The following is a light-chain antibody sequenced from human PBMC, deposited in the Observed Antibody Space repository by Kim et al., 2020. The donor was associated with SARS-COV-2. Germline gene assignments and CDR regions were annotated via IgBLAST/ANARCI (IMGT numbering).Light chain of an antibody. J-gene: IGKJ2*01. Sequence: PGDRVTRSCRASQRIGTKLAWYQQKVGQAPRLLIYRASTRATGIPARFSGSGSGTDFTLTISSLQSDDVAIYHCQQYDNWPRMYSFGQGTKLEI. CDR3: QQYDNWPRMYS. CDR2: RAS. CDR1: QRIGTK. V-gene: IGKV3D-15*01.